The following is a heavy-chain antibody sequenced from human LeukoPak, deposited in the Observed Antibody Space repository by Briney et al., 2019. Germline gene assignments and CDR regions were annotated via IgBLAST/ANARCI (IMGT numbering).Heavy chain of an antibody. CDR2: ISSRSTYR. Sequence: SGGSLSLSCEASGFSFSMYDMTWVRQAPGKGLEYVSSISSRSTYRFSADSVRGRFTISRDDAKNLLFLHMNSLRGDDTAVYYCARLGPGRDVSNSFGLWGQGTLVTVSS. D-gene: IGHD5-24*01. V-gene: IGHV3-21*06. J-gene: IGHJ4*02. CDR1: GFSFSMYD. CDR3: ARLGPGRDVSNSFGL.